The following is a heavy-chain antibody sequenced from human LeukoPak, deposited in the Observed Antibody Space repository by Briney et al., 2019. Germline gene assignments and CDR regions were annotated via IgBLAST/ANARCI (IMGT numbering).Heavy chain of an antibody. J-gene: IGHJ6*03. D-gene: IGHD6-6*01. CDR3: ARDWGVGGRPGYMDV. V-gene: IGHV4-61*02. Sequence: PSETLSLTCTVSGGSISSGSYYWSWIRQPAGKGLEWIGRIYISRGTTYNPSLRSRVIMSVDTSKNQFSLHLTSVTAADTAMYCCARDWGVGGRPGYMDVWGKGTTVTVSS. CDR2: IYISRGT. CDR1: GGSISSGSYY.